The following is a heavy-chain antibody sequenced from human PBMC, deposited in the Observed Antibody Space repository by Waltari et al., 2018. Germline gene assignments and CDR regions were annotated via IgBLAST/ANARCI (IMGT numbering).Heavy chain of an antibody. Sequence: EVQLVHSGAEVKKHGAPVKISCKAPGYTFIAYSMHWVQQAPGKGLEWVGRIDPEDGETVYAEKFQGRVTITADTSTDTSYLELSSLRSDDTAVYYCAPLPGGSGQTFDYWGQGTLLTVSS. CDR3: APLPGGSGQTFDY. V-gene: IGHV1-69-2*01. J-gene: IGHJ4*02. CDR1: GYTFIAYS. CDR2: IDPEDGET. D-gene: IGHD3-10*01.